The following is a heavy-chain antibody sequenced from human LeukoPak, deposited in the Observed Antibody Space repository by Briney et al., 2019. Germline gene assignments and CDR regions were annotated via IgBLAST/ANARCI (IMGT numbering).Heavy chain of an antibody. J-gene: IGHJ6*02. D-gene: IGHD2-2*01. CDR2: INHSGST. CDR1: GGSFSGYY. Sequence: SETLSLTCAVYGGSFSGYYWSWIRQPPGKGLEWIGEINHSGSTNYNPSLKSRVTISVDTSKNQFSLKLSSVTAADTAVYYCARGGFGVVVPAAMVGMDVWGQGTTVTVSS. CDR3: ARGGFGVVVPAAMVGMDV. V-gene: IGHV4-34*01.